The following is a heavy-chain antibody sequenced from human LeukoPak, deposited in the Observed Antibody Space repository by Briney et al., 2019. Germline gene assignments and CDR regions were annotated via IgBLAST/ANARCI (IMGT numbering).Heavy chain of an antibody. CDR2: INPSGGST. J-gene: IGHJ5*02. V-gene: IGHV1-46*01. CDR3: ATEMYYDFWSGYSNWFDP. D-gene: IGHD3-3*01. Sequence: ASVKVSCKASGYTFTSYYMHWVRQAPGQGLEWMGIINPSGGSTSYAQKFQGRVTMTRDTSTSTVYMELSSLRSEDTAVYYCATEMYYDFWSGYSNWFDPWGQGTLVTVSS. CDR1: GYTFTSYY.